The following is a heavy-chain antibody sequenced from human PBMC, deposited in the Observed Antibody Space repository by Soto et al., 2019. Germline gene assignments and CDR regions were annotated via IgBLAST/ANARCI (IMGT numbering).Heavy chain of an antibody. J-gene: IGHJ6*01. CDR3: ARGYCRGGSCSRSYYYGMDV. Sequence: GSVKECCKASGYPLTSYYMHLVRKAPGQGLERMGIINPSGGSTSYAEKFQGRVTMTRDTSTSAVYMELSSLRSEDTAVYYCARGYCRGGSCSRSYYYGMDVWGQGTPVTGSS. CDR1: GYPLTSYY. V-gene: IGHV1-46*01. D-gene: IGHD2-15*01. CDR2: INPSGGST.